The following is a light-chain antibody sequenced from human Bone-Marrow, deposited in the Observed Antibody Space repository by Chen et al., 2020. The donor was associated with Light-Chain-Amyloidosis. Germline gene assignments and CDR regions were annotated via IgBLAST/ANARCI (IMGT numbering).Light chain of an antibody. CDR1: SCSIATNY. J-gene: IGLJ3*02. CDR2: EDD. CDR3: QSYQGSSQGV. Sequence: FMLTQPHSVSESSGKTVFISCTRSSCSIATNYVQWYQQRPGSSPTTVIYEDDLRPAGGPDPCTGSIDRSSNSASLTISGLKTEDEADYYCQSYQGSSQGVFGGGTKLTVL. V-gene: IGLV6-57*01.